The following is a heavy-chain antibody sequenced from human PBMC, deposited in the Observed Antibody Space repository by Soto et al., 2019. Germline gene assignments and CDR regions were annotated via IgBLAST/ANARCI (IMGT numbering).Heavy chain of an antibody. D-gene: IGHD2-15*01. CDR1: GFTLSSYW. J-gene: IGHJ3*02. CDR3: ARDGYCSGGSCYSGGAFEI. CDR2: INSDGSST. Sequence: EVQLVESGGGLVQPGGSLRLSCAASGFTLSSYWMHWVRQAPGKGLVWVSRINSDGSSTSYADSVKGRFTISRDNAKNTLYLQMNSLRAEDTAVYYCARDGYCSGGSCYSGGAFEIWGQGTMVTVSS. V-gene: IGHV3-74*01.